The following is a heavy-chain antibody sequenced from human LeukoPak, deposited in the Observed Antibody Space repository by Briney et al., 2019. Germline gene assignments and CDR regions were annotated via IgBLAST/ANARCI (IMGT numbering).Heavy chain of an antibody. V-gene: IGHV1-69*06. CDR1: GGTFSSYD. Sequence: SVEVSCKASGGTFSSYDISWVRQAPGQGLEWMGGIMPMFGKANYAQKFQGRVTTTADKATSTAYMELSSLRSEDTAVYYCAGGRTDIVVVPATLRNYYFDYWGQGTLVTVSS. CDR3: AGGRTDIVVVPATLRNYYFDY. CDR2: IMPMFGKA. D-gene: IGHD2-2*01. J-gene: IGHJ4*02.